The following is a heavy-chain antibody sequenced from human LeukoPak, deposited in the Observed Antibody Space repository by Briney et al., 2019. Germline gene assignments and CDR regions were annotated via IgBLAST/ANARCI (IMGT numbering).Heavy chain of an antibody. V-gene: IGHV3-23*01. D-gene: IGHD4-17*01. Sequence: GGSLRLSCAASGFTFSSYAMSWVRQAPGKGLEWVSAISGSGGSTYYADSVKGRFTISRDNSKNTRYLQMNSLRAEDTAVYYCAKGGTLDYGVFDYWGQGTLVTVSS. CDR1: GFTFSSYA. CDR2: ISGSGGST. CDR3: AKGGTLDYGVFDY. J-gene: IGHJ4*02.